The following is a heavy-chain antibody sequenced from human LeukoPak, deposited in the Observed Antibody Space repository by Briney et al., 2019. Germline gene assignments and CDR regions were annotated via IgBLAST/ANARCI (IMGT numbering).Heavy chain of an antibody. D-gene: IGHD6-6*01. CDR1: GGSFSGYY. V-gene: IGHV4-34*01. CDR2: INHSGST. Sequence: RPSETLSLTCAVYGGSFSGYYWSWIRQPPGKRLEWIGEINHSGSTNYNPSLKSRVTISVDTSKNQFSLELSSVTAADTAVYYCARFSIAARPHYYYYGMDVWGQGTTVTVSS. CDR3: ARFSIAARPHYYYYGMDV. J-gene: IGHJ6*02.